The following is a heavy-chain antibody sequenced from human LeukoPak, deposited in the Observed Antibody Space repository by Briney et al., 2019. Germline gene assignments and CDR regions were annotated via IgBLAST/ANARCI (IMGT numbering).Heavy chain of an antibody. CDR3: ARENGGEDY. CDR2: INPSGGDT. D-gene: IGHD2-21*01. V-gene: IGHV1-46*01. Sequence: ASVTVSCKASGYTFTRYYMHWVRQAPGQGLEWMGMINPSGGDTTYAQKLQGRVTMTRDTSTSTVYMELSSLRSEDTAVYYCARENGGEDYWGQGTLGTVSS. J-gene: IGHJ4*02. CDR1: GYTFTRYY.